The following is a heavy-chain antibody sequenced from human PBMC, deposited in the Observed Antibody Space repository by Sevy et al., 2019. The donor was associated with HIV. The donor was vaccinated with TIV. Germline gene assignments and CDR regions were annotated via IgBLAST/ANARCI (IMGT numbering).Heavy chain of an antibody. V-gene: IGHV3-15*01. CDR1: GFTFSNAW. D-gene: IGHD3-10*01. Sequence: GGSLRLSCAASGFTFSNAWMSWVRQAPGKGLEWVGRLKSKTDGGTTDYAAPVKGRFTISRDDSKNTPYLQMNSLKTEDTAIYYCITDSRKRGLSAPLDYWGQRALVTVSS. J-gene: IGHJ4*02. CDR2: LKSKTDGGTT. CDR3: ITDSRKRGLSAPLDY.